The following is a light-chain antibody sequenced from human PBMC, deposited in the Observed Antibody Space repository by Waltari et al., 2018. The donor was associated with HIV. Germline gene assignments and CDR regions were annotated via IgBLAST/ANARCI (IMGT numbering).Light chain of an antibody. CDR2: AAS. Sequence: DIQMTQSPSSLSASVGDRVTITCRASQSISSYLNWYQQNPGKAPKLLISAASSLQGGVPSRFSGSGSGTDFTLTISSLQPEDFAIYYCQQSCSTLPYTFGQGTKLEIK. CDR1: QSISSY. J-gene: IGKJ2*01. CDR3: QQSCSTLPYT. V-gene: IGKV1-39*01.